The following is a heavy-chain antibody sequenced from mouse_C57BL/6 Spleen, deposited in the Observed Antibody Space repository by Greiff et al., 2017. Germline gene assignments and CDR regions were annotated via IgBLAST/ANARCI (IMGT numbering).Heavy chain of an antibody. V-gene: IGHV5-12*01. Sequence: DVMLVESGGGLVQPGGSLKLSCAASGFTFSDYYMYWVRQTPEKRLEWVAYISNGGGSTYYPDTVKGRFTISRDNAKNTLYLQMSRLKSEDTAMYYCARLYYYGSSYGYFDVWGTGTTVTVSS. CDR3: ARLYYYGSSYGYFDV. D-gene: IGHD1-1*01. J-gene: IGHJ1*03. CDR2: ISNGGGST. CDR1: GFTFSDYY.